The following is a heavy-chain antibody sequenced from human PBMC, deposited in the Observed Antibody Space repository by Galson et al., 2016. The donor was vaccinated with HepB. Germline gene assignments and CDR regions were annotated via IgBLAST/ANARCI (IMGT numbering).Heavy chain of an antibody. V-gene: IGHV3-48*03. J-gene: IGHJ4*02. Sequence: SLRLSCAASGFTFSSYEMNWVRQAPGKGLEWISYISTSGGVIYYADSVKGRFTISRDNAKNSLYLQMNSLRAEDTAVYYCARDRVVVPGAFDLWGQGTLVTVSS. CDR2: ISTSGGVI. D-gene: IGHD2-2*01. CDR3: ARDRVVVPGAFDL. CDR1: GFTFSSYE.